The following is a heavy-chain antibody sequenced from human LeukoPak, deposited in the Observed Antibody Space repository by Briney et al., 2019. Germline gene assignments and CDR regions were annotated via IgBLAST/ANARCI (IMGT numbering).Heavy chain of an antibody. V-gene: IGHV3-7*01. CDR2: IKQDGSEK. CDR1: GFTFSSHA. J-gene: IGHJ5*02. CDR3: AISSWYGFDP. D-gene: IGHD6-13*01. Sequence: GGSLRLSCAVSGFTFSSHAMNWVRQAPGKGLEWVANIKQDGSEKYYVDSVKGRFTISRDNAKNSLYPQMNSLRAEDTAVYYCAISSWYGFDPWGQGTLVTVSS.